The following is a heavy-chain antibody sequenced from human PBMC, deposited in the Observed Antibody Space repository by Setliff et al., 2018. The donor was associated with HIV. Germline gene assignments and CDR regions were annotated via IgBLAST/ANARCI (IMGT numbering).Heavy chain of an antibody. D-gene: IGHD2-21*01. Sequence: LSLSCAASGFTFSSYEMNWVRQAPGTGLEWVSYISSSGTTIYYADSVKGRFTISRDNAKNSLYLQMNSLRAEDTAVYYCARDGKDGAYYFDYWGQGTLVTVSS. CDR1: GFTFSSYE. J-gene: IGHJ4*02. V-gene: IGHV3-48*03. CDR3: ARDGKDGAYYFDY. CDR2: ISSSGTTI.